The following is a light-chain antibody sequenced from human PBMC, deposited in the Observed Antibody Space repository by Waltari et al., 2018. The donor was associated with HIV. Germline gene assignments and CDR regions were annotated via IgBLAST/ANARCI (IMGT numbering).Light chain of an antibody. CDR1: QSVRNF. CDR2: GIS. V-gene: IGKV3-15*01. CDR3: QQYNNWPLT. Sequence: EIVMTQSPATLSVSPGERATLSCRASQSVRNFLAWYQQKPGQTPRLLISGISTRATGIPARFSGSGSGTEFTLTISSLQSEDFAVYYCQQYNNWPLTFGGGTKVEIK. J-gene: IGKJ4*01.